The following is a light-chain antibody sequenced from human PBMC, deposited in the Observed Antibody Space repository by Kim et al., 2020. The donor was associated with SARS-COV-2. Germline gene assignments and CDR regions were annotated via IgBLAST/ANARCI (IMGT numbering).Light chain of an antibody. CDR2: FGT. CDR3: QVWNSGVV. Sequence: SYELTQPPSVSVAPGKTARITCGGDTLAAFSVQCYQQKPGQAPMVVIPFGTDRPSGIPERFSGSTSGNTATLTISRVEAGDEADYYCQVWNSGVVFGGGTQLTVL. V-gene: IGLV3-21*04. CDR1: TLAAFS. J-gene: IGLJ2*01.